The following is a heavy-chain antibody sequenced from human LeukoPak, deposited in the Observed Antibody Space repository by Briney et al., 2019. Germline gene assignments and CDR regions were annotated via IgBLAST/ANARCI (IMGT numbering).Heavy chain of an antibody. CDR3: AKGALYSSGWYGPYDY. V-gene: IGHV3-9*01. Sequence: GGSLRLSCAASGFTFDDYAMHWVRQAPGKGLEWVSGISWNSGSIGYADSVKGRFTISRDNAKNSLYLQMNSLRAEDTALYYCAKGALYSSGWYGPYDYWGQGALVTVSS. CDR1: GFTFDDYA. J-gene: IGHJ4*02. D-gene: IGHD6-19*01. CDR2: ISWNSGSI.